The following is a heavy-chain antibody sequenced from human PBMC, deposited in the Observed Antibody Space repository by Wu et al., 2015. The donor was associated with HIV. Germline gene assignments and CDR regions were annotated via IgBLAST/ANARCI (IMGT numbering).Heavy chain of an antibody. J-gene: IGHJ6*03. CDR1: GDGFTSYA. D-gene: IGHD3-16*01. CDR2: MNPNSGNT. CDR3: ARAVRGSRLGYYYYMDV. V-gene: IGHV1-8*01. Sequence: QAQLVQFGAEVKKPGSSVKVTCKASGDGFTSYAVSWARQAPGQGLEWMGWMNPNSGNTGYAQKFQGRVTITRNTSISTAYMELSSLRSEDTAVYYCARAVRGSRLGYYYYMDVWGKGTTVTVSS.